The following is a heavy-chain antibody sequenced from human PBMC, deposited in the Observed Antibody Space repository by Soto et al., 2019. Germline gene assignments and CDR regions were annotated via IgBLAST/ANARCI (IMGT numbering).Heavy chain of an antibody. V-gene: IGHV3-23*01. CDR2: ISGSGGST. CDR1: GFTFSSYA. CDR3: AKVLGPQYYDILTGYSEYLDY. J-gene: IGHJ4*02. D-gene: IGHD3-9*01. Sequence: GGSLRLSCAASGFTFSSYAMSWVRQAPGKGLEWVSAISGSGGSTYYADSVKGRFTISRDNSKNTLYLQMNSLRAEDTAVYYCAKVLGPQYYDILTGYSEYLDYWGQGTLVTLSS.